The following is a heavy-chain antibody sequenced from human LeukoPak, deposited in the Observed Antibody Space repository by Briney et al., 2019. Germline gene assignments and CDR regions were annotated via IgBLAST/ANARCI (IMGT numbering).Heavy chain of an antibody. CDR3: ARSFCTSTSCHNDY. D-gene: IGHD2-2*02. V-gene: IGHV3-33*01. CDR1: GFTFSTYG. Sequence: GGSLRLSCAASGFTFSTYGMHWVRQAPGKGLESGAIIWYDGSYKYYADSVKGRFTISRDNSKNTLYLQMNSLRVEDTAVYYCARSFCTSTSCHNDYWGQGTLVAVTS. CDR2: IWYDGSYK. J-gene: IGHJ4*02.